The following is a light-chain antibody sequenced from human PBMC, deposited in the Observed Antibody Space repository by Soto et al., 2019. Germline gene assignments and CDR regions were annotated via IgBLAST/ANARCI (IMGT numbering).Light chain of an antibody. Sequence: EIVLTQSPATLSLSPGETATLSCRASQSVSSSLAWYQQKPGQTPRLLIYDASNRATGIPARFSGSGSGTAFTLTVSRPEPEDFAVYYCQQRRSWPLTFGGGTKVEIK. V-gene: IGKV3-11*01. CDR3: QQRRSWPLT. CDR2: DAS. CDR1: QSVSSS. J-gene: IGKJ4*01.